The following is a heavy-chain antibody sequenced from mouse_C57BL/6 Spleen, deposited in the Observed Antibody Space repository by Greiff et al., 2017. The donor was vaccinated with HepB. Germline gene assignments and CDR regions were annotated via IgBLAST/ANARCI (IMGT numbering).Heavy chain of an antibody. D-gene: IGHD1-1*01. CDR1: GFTFSDYY. Sequence: EVHLVESEGGLVQPGSSMKLSCTASGFTFSDYYMAWVRQVPEKGLEWVANINYDGSSTYYLDSLKSRFIISRDNAKNILYLQMSSLKSEDTATYYCARDRDYYGSSLVYFDVWGTGTTVTVSS. CDR2: INYDGSST. J-gene: IGHJ1*03. V-gene: IGHV5-16*01. CDR3: ARDRDYYGSSLVYFDV.